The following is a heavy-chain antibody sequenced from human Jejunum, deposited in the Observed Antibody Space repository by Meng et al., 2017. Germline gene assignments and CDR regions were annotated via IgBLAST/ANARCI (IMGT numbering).Heavy chain of an antibody. Sequence: GESLRISCAASGLAFSTHAMSWVRQAPGKGLEWVSVISGNGGDTYYADSVKGRFTISRDNSKNTLYLQMSSLSSEDTATYYCTNIAYNYYYYYGLDVWGQGTTVTVSS. CDR3: TNIAYNYYYYYGLDV. J-gene: IGHJ6*02. CDR2: ISGNGGDT. CDR1: GLAFSTHA. V-gene: IGHV3-23*01. D-gene: IGHD3-16*01.